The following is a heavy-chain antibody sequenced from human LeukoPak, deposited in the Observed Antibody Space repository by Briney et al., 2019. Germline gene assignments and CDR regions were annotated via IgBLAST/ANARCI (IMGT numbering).Heavy chain of an antibody. D-gene: IGHD3-9*01. V-gene: IGHV3-30*04. CDR1: GFTFSSYA. CDR2: ISYDGSNK. CDR3: AKVTDILTGHDAFDI. Sequence: GGSLRLSCAASGFTFSSYAMHWVRQAPGKGLEWVAVISYDGSNKYYADSVKGRFTISRDNSKNTLHLQMNSLRAEDTAVYYCAKVTDILTGHDAFDIWGQGTMVTVSS. J-gene: IGHJ3*02.